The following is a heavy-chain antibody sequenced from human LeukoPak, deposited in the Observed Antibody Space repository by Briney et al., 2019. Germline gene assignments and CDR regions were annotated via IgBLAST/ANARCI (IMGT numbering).Heavy chain of an antibody. D-gene: IGHD5-18*01. CDR2: ISASGSAT. CDR1: GFIFSNYG. J-gene: IGHJ4*02. V-gene: IGHV3-23*01. Sequence: GGSLRLSCAASGFIFSNYGMNWVRQAPGKGLEWVAAISASGSATSYADSVRGRFTISRDNSKNTLYLQMNSLRAEDTAVYYCAKGGEKSGLGYSYGRIYDYWGQGTLVTVSS. CDR3: AKGGEKSGLGYSYGRIYDY.